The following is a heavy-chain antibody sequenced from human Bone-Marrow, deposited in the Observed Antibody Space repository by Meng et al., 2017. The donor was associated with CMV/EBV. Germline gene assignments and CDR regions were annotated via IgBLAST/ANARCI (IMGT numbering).Heavy chain of an antibody. D-gene: IGHD5-18*01. V-gene: IGHV1-69*05. CDR1: GGTFSSYA. CDR2: IIPIFGTA. J-gene: IGHJ3*02. CDR3: ARLGRFAMAHDDAFDI. Sequence: SVKVSCKASGGTFSSYAISWVRQASGQGLECMGGIIPIFGTANYAQKFQGRVTITTDESTSTAYMELSSLRSEDTAVYYCARLGRFAMAHDDAFDIWGQGTMVTVSS.